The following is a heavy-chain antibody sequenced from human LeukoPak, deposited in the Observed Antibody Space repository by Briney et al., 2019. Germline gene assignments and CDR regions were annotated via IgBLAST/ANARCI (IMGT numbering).Heavy chain of an antibody. V-gene: IGHV4-59*01. D-gene: IGHD1-14*01. Sequence: WIGYIFYRGSTSYNPSLKSRLTISAGSSKNQFSLRLSSVTAADTAVYYCARARNYYYYLDVWGQGTTVTVSS. CDR2: IFYRGST. CDR3: ARARNYYYYLDV. J-gene: IGHJ6*02.